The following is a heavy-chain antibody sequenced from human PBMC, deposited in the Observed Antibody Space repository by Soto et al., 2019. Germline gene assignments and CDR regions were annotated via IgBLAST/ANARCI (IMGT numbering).Heavy chain of an antibody. CDR1: GGSFSGYY. D-gene: IGHD1-20*01. CDR2: INHSGST. CDR3: ARGYKGPFWPYYYGMDV. Sequence: QVQLQQWGAGLLRPSETLSLTCAVYGGSFSGYYWSWIRQPPGKGLEWIGEINHSGSTNYNPSLKSRVTISVDTSKNQFSLKLSSVTAADTAVYYCARGYKGPFWPYYYGMDVWGQGTTVTVSS. J-gene: IGHJ6*02. V-gene: IGHV4-34*01.